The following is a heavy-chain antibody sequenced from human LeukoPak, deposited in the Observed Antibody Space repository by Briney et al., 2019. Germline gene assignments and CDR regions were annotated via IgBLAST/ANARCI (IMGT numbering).Heavy chain of an antibody. CDR1: GGTFSSYA. J-gene: IGHJ4*02. CDR2: IIPIFGTA. CDR3: ARSSYDYVWGSYRNEYYLDY. Sequence: ASVKVSCKASGGTFSSYAISWVRQAPGQGLEWMGRIIPIFGTANYAQKFQGRVTITTDESTSTAYMELSSLRSEDTAVYYCARSSYDYVWGSYRNEYYLDYWGQGTLVTVSS. V-gene: IGHV1-69*05. D-gene: IGHD3-16*02.